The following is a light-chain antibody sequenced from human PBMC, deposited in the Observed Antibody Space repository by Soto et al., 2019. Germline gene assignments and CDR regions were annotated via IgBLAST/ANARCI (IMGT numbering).Light chain of an antibody. Sequence: EIVLTQSPATLSLSPGERATLSCRASQSVSSYSAWYQQKPGQAPRLLIYDASNRATGIPARFSGSGSGTNFTLTISSLEPEDLAVYYCQQRSNWPPYTFGQGTKLEIK. CDR1: QSVSSY. CDR3: QQRSNWPPYT. V-gene: IGKV3-11*01. J-gene: IGKJ2*01. CDR2: DAS.